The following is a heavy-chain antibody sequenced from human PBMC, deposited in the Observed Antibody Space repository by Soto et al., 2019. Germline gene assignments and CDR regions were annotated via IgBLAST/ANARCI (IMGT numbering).Heavy chain of an antibody. CDR1: GYTFTSYG. V-gene: IGHV1-18*01. D-gene: IGHD3-22*01. CDR2: ISAYNGNT. Sequence: QVQLVQSGAEVKKPGASVKVSCKASGYTFTSYGISWVRQAPEQGLEWMGWISAYNGNTNYAQKLQGRVTMTTDTSTSTAYMELRSLRSDDTAVYYCARTPVLFYDSSGYPDAFDIWGQGTMVTVSS. J-gene: IGHJ3*02. CDR3: ARTPVLFYDSSGYPDAFDI.